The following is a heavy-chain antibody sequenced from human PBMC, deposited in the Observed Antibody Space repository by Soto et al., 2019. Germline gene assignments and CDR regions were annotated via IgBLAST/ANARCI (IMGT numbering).Heavy chain of an antibody. CDR1: GLCFSNYA. CDR2: FSADGRT. Sequence: EVQLLESGGTLVQPGGSLRLSCAASGLCFSNYALSWVRQAPGKGLEWVSTFSADGRTYYADSVRGRFTIARDSSQNTVPLQISDLRPEDTAVYYCAKESTPEHYGDTLFDYWGQGTRVTVSS. J-gene: IGHJ4*02. CDR3: AKESTPEHYGDTLFDY. D-gene: IGHD4-17*01. V-gene: IGHV3-23*01.